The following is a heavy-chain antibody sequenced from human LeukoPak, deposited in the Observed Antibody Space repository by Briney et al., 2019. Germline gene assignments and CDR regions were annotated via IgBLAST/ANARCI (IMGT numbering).Heavy chain of an antibody. CDR1: VDSISSYY. Sequence: SDTLSLTCTVCVDSISSYYWIWIRQPPGKGLEWIGYIYYSGSTNYNPSLKSRVTISVDTSKNQFSLKLSSVTAADTAVYYCARDQGMARYGMDVWGQGTTVTVSS. CDR2: IYYSGST. J-gene: IGHJ6*02. CDR3: ARDQGMARYGMDV. V-gene: IGHV4-59*01. D-gene: IGHD5-24*01.